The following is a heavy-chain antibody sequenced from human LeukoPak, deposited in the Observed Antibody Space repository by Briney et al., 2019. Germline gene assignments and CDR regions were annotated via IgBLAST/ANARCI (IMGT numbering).Heavy chain of an antibody. J-gene: IGHJ4*02. CDR2: MSYAGGNK. D-gene: IGHD2-2*01. CDR1: GFTFSNYA. V-gene: IGHV3-30-3*01. CDR3: QGYCTTTSCFPDY. Sequence: GGSLRLSCAASGFTFSNYAMHWVRQAPGKGLEWVAVMSYAGGNKYYADSVKGRFTISRDNSKNTLYLQMNSLRAEDTAVYYCQGYCTTTSCFPDYWGQGTLVTVSS.